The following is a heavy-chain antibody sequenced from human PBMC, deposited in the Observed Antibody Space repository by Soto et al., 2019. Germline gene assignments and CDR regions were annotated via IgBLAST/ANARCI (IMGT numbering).Heavy chain of an antibody. V-gene: IGHV5-10-1*01. Sequence: GESLKISCKGSGYSFTSYWISWVRQMSGKGLEWMGRIDPRDSYSTYSPSFQGHVTMSADKSINTAYLQWSSLVASDTAMYYCARTYYYGSGSYYIFDFCGRGTLVTVSS. CDR3: ARTYYYGSGSYYIFDF. CDR2: IDPRDSYS. J-gene: IGHJ4*02. D-gene: IGHD3-10*01. CDR1: GYSFTSYW.